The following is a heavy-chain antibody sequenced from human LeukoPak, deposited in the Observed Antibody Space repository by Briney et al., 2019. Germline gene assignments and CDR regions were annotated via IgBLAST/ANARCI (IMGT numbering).Heavy chain of an antibody. CDR3: AKGPVRFLEWSMAGAFDT. J-gene: IGHJ3*02. CDR2: ISWNSGSI. Sequence: PGRSLRLSCAASGFTFDDYVMHWVRQAPGKGLEWVSGISWNSGSIGYADSVKGRFTISRDNAKNSLYLQMNSLRAEDMALYYCAKGPVRFLEWSMAGAFDTWGQGTMVTVSS. CDR1: GFTFDDYV. D-gene: IGHD3-3*01. V-gene: IGHV3-9*03.